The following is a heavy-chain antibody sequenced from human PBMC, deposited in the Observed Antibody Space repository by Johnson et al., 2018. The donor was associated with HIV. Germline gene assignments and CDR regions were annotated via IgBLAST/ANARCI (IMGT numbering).Heavy chain of an antibody. J-gene: IGHJ3*02. CDR3: AKERGKRWLHPRDAFDI. V-gene: IGHV3-30*18. Sequence: QVQLVESGGGLVQPGGSLRLSCAASGFTFNSYGMHWVRQAPGKGLEWVAVISYDGSNKYYADFVKGRFTISRDNSKNTLYLRMNSLRPEDTAVFYCAKERGKRWLHPRDAFDIWGQGTMVTVSS. D-gene: IGHD5-24*01. CDR2: ISYDGSNK. CDR1: GFTFNSYG.